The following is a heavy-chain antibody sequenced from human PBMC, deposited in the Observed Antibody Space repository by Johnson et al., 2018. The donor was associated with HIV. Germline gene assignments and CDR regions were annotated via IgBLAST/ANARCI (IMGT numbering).Heavy chain of an antibody. Sequence: VQLVESGGGVVQPGRSLRLSCAASGFIVSSNYMSWVRQAPGKGLEWVSVIYSGGSAYYTDSVKGRFTISRDTSKNTLYLQMNSLRAEDTAVYYCAKEERAFDIWGQGTMVTVSS. CDR1: GFIVSSNY. J-gene: IGHJ3*02. V-gene: IGHV3-66*01. CDR2: IYSGGSA. CDR3: AKEERAFDI.